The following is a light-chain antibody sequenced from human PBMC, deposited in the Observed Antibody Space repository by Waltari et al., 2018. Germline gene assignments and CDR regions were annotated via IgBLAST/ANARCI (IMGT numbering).Light chain of an antibody. V-gene: IGLV1-44*01. CDR1: NSNIGSNT. CDR3: AAWDDSLNGFYV. Sequence: QSVLTQPPSASGTPGQRVTISCSGSNSNIGSNTVHWFQQLPGTAPKFLIYNNNERPSGVPDRFSGSESGTSASLAISGLQSEDEAHYYCAAWDDSLNGFYVFGTGTKVTVL. J-gene: IGLJ1*01. CDR2: NNN.